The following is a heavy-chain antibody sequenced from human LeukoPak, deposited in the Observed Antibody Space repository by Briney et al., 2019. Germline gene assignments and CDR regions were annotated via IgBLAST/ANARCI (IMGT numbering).Heavy chain of an antibody. CDR1: GGSISSDLYY. D-gene: IGHD3-3*01. V-gene: IGHV4-61*02. CDR2: FYNSGRT. Sequence: PSQTLSLTCTVSGGSISSDLYYWNWIRQPAGKVLEWIGRFYNSGRTNFNPSLKSRVTISADTSKNQFSLKLRSVTAADTAVYYCARGDLKSDWFDPWGQGTLVTVSS. J-gene: IGHJ5*02. CDR3: ARGDLKSDWFDP.